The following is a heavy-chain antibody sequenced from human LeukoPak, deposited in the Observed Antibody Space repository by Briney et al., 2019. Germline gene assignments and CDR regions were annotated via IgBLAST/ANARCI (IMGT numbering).Heavy chain of an antibody. CDR1: GFTFSSYG. V-gene: IGHV3-30*02. CDR3: ARRAGAYSHPYDY. Sequence: GGSLRLSCAASGFTFSSYGMHWVRQDPGKGLEWVAFIRYDGSNKYYADSVKGRFTISRDNSKNTLYLQMNSLRAEDTAVYYCARRAGAYSHPYDYWGQGTLVTVSS. D-gene: IGHD4/OR15-4a*01. J-gene: IGHJ4*02. CDR2: IRYDGSNK.